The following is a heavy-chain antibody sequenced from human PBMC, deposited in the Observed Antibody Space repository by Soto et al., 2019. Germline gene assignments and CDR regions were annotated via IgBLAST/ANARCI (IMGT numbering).Heavy chain of an antibody. V-gene: IGHV4-59*01. Sequence: SETLSLTCTVSGGSISSYYWSWIRQPPGKGLEWIGYIYYSGSTNSNPTLKSRVTISVDTSKNQFSLKLSSVTAADTAVYYCARDGGYYDSSGYNWFDPWGQGTLVTVSS. J-gene: IGHJ5*02. CDR3: ARDGGYYDSSGYNWFDP. CDR2: IYYSGST. D-gene: IGHD3-22*01. CDR1: GGSISSYY.